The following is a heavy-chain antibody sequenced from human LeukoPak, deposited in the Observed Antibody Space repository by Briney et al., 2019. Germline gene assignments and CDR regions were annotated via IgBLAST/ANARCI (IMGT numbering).Heavy chain of an antibody. Sequence: ASVKVSCKASGYTFTSYGISWVRQAPGQGLEWMGWISAYNGNTHYAQKLQGRVTMTTDTSTSTVYMELSSLRSEDTAVYYCAGEEEGRALNWFDPWGQGTLVAVSS. J-gene: IGHJ5*02. CDR1: GYTFTSYG. CDR3: AGEEEGRALNWFDP. CDR2: ISAYNGNT. V-gene: IGHV1-18*01.